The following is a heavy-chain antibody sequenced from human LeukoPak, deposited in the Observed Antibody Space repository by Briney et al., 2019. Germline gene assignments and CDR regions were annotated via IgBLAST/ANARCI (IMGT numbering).Heavy chain of an antibody. J-gene: IGHJ3*02. CDR1: GGPISSYY. D-gene: IGHD3-9*01. CDR2: IYTSGST. CDR3: ARGYGYYDILTGYQTYDAFDI. V-gene: IGHV4-4*07. Sequence: SETLSLTCTVSGGPISSYYWSWIRQPAGKGLEWIGRIYTSGSTNYNPSLKSRVTMSVDTSKNQFSLKLSSVTAADTAVYYCARGYGYYDILTGYQTYDAFDIWGQGTMVTVSS.